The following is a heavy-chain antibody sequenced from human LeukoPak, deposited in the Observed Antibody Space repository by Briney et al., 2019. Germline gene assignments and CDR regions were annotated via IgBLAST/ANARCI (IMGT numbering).Heavy chain of an antibody. CDR1: GGSISSSSYY. Sequence: SETLSLTCTVSGGSISSSSYYWGWIRQPPGKGLEWIGSMYYSGSTYYNPSLKSRVTISVDTSKNRFSLKLSSVTAADTAVYYCARQRAASGIRNVDYWGQGTLVTVSS. V-gene: IGHV4-39*01. D-gene: IGHD6-13*01. CDR3: ARQRAASGIRNVDY. CDR2: MYYSGST. J-gene: IGHJ4*02.